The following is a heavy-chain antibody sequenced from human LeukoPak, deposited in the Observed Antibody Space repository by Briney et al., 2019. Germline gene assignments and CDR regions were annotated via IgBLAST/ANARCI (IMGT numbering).Heavy chain of an antibody. CDR2: IYYSGST. CDR1: GFTFSSYE. J-gene: IGHJ4*02. V-gene: IGHV4-39*07. Sequence: LRLSCAASGFTFSSYEMNWVRQAPGKGLEWIGSIYYSGSTYYNPSLKSRVTISVDTSKNQFSLKLSSVTAADTAVYYCARVASGMTTVTTVGESFDYWGQGTLVTVSS. D-gene: IGHD4-17*01. CDR3: ARVASGMTTVTTVGESFDY.